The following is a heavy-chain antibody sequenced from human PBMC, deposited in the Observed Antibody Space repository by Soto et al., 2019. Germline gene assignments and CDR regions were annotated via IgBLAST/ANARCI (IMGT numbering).Heavy chain of an antibody. CDR2: ISSNGGST. V-gene: IGHV3-64*01. Sequence: EVQLVESGGGLVQPGGSLRLSCAASGFTFSSYAMHWVRQAPGKGLEYVSAISSNGGSTYYANSVKGRFTISRNNSKNALYLQMGSLRAEDMAVYYRARARSSGSYWSAIDYWGQGTLVTVSS. CDR1: GFTFSSYA. CDR3: ARARSSGSYWSAIDY. D-gene: IGHD1-26*01. J-gene: IGHJ4*02.